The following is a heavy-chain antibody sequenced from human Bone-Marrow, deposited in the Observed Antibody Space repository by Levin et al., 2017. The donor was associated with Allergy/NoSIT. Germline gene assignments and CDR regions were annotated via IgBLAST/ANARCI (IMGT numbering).Heavy chain of an antibody. J-gene: IGHJ4*02. CDR3: TREGLEYLDF. CDR1: GFTFSSSI. V-gene: IGHV3-30*04. CDR2: VSHDERNK. D-gene: IGHD1-1*01. Sequence: LSLTCAASGFTFSSSIMHWVRQAPGKGLEWVAVVSHDERNKNYADSVKGRFTISRDNSKNTLFLQMNSLRAEDTAMYYCTREGLEYLDFWGQGTLVTVSS.